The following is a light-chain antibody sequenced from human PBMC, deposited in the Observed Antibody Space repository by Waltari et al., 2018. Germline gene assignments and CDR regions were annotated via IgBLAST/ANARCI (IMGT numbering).Light chain of an antibody. CDR3: CSFTSSSTWV. CDR2: DVN. J-gene: IGLJ3*02. Sequence: QSALTQPASVSGSPGQSITISCTGTTSDLGGYNYVSWYQQHPGKAPKLLIYDVNSPPSGVSNRFSGSQSGNTASLIISGLQAEDEADYYCCSFTSSSTWVFGGGTKLTVL. V-gene: IGLV2-14*01. CDR1: TSDLGGYNY.